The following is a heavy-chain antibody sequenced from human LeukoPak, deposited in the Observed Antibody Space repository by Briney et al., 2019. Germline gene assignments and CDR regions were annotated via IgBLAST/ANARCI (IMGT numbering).Heavy chain of an antibody. V-gene: IGHV4-59*02. CDR1: AASVSLYF. CDR2: VWNDGT. CDR3: ARGGASSKWLDS. Sequence: SETLSLTCTVSAASVSLYFWSWIRQPPGKGLENIGYVWNDGTNYNPSLKSRVTISIDTSKTQFSLKLTSVTAADRAVYFCARGGASSKWLDSWGQGILVTVSS. D-gene: IGHD4/OR15-4a*01. J-gene: IGHJ5*01.